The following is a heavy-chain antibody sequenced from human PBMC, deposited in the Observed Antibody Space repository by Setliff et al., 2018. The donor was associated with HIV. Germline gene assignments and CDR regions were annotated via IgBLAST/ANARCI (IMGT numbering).Heavy chain of an antibody. CDR3: ARDLDPYFAMAV. CDR2: VGCWGTCT. V-gene: IGHV3-23*01. CDR1: GFRFSTYG. Sequence: QSGGSLRLSCVASGFRFSTYGMNWVRQAPGKGLEWVSTVGCWGTCTYFADSVKGRFTISADTSKNTLYLQMTRLSAEDTAVYYCARDLDPYFAMAVWGQGTTVTVSS. J-gene: IGHJ6*02.